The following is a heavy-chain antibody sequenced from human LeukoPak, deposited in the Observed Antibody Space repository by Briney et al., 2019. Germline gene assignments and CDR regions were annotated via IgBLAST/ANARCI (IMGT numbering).Heavy chain of an antibody. V-gene: IGHV4-61*02. CDR3: ARDGVTIFGVVEPPDWYFDL. D-gene: IGHD3-3*01. CDR1: GGSISSGSYY. CDR2: IYTSGST. Sequence: SETLSLTCTVSGGSISSGSYYWSWIRQPAGKGLEWIGRIYTSGSTNYNPSLKSRVTISVDTSKNQFSLKLSSVTAADTAVYYCARDGVTIFGVVEPPDWYFDLWGRGTLVTVSS. J-gene: IGHJ2*01.